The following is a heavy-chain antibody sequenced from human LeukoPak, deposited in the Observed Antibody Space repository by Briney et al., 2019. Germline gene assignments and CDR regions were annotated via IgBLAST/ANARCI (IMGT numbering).Heavy chain of an antibody. CDR1: GGSISSGSYY. J-gene: IGHJ4*02. V-gene: IGHV4-61*02. Sequence: PSETLSLTCTVSGGSISSGSYYWSWIRQPAGKGLEWIGRIYISGSTNYNPSLKSRVTMSVDTSKNQFSLKLSPVTAADTAVYYCARDRGTWNDDGFDYWGQGTLVTVSS. CDR3: ARDRGTWNDDGFDY. D-gene: IGHD1-1*01. CDR2: IYISGST.